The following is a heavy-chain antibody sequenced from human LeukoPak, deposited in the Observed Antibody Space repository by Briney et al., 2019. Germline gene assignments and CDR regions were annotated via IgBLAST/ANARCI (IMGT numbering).Heavy chain of an antibody. J-gene: IGHJ4*02. CDR3: ARDGYGSTSLIDY. Sequence: ASVKVSCKASGYTFTGYYMHWVRQAPGQGLEWMGWINPNSGGTNYAQKFQGRVTMTRDTSISTAYMELSRLRSDDTAVCYCARDGYGSTSLIDYWGQGTLVTVSS. D-gene: IGHD2-2*01. CDR2: INPNSGGT. V-gene: IGHV1-2*02. CDR1: GYTFTGYY.